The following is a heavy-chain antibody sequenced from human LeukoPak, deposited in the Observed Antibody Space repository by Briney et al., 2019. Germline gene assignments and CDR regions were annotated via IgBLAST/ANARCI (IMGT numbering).Heavy chain of an antibody. V-gene: IGHV4-59*12. CDR1: GGSISSYY. D-gene: IGHD2-2*01. J-gene: IGHJ6*02. CDR3: ARDAGHQLSRRNYYAMDV. CDR2: IYYSGST. Sequence: SETLSLTCTVSGGSISSYYWSWIRQPPGNGLEWIGYIYYSGSTNYNPSLKSRVTISVDTSKNQFSLKVNSVTAADTAVYYCARDAGHQLSRRNYYAMDVWGQGTTVTVSS.